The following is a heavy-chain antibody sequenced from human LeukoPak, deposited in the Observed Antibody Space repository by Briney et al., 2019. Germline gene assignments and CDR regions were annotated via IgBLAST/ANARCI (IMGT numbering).Heavy chain of an antibody. V-gene: IGHV3-21*01. CDR2: ITRSSIYT. CDR3: VRALYDGSGYYSHFDY. D-gene: IGHD3-22*01. CDR1: GFDFNTYG. Sequence: GGSLRLSCATSGFDFNTYGMTWVRQAPGKGLEWVSSITRSSIYTYYADSVKGRFTISRDNAKKSLYLQMNSLRTEDTAVYYCVRALYDGSGYYSHFDYWGQGTLVTVSS. J-gene: IGHJ4*02.